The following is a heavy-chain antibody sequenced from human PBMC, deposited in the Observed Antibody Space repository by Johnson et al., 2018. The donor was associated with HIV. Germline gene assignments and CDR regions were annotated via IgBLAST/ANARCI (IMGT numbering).Heavy chain of an antibody. J-gene: IGHJ3*02. CDR3: TTDYSTPIVVVVAATPDAFYI. Sequence: EMQLVESGGGVVRPGGSLRLSCAASGFTFDDYGMSWVRQVPGKGLEWVGRIKSRTDGGTTDYAAPVKGRFTISRDDSKNTLYLQMNSRKTEDTAVYDCTTDYSTPIVVVVAATPDAFYIWGQGTMVTVSS. D-gene: IGHD2-15*01. V-gene: IGHV3-15*01. CDR1: GFTFDDYG. CDR2: IKSRTDGGTT.